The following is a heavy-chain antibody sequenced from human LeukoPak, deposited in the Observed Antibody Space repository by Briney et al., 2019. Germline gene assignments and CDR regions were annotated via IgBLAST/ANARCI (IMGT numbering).Heavy chain of an antibody. V-gene: IGHV1-2*02. CDR2: INPNSGGT. J-gene: IGHJ5*02. CDR3: ARDPDPYYGSGNNNWFDP. D-gene: IGHD3-10*01. CDR1: GYTFTGYY. Sequence: ASVKVSCKASGYTFTGYYMHWVRQAPGQGLEWMGWINPNSGGTNYAQKFQGRVTMTRDTSISTAYMELSRLRSDDTAVYYCARDPDPYYGSGNNNWFDPWGQGTLVTVSS.